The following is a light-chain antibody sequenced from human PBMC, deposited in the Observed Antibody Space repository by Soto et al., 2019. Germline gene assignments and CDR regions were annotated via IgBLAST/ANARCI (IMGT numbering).Light chain of an antibody. CDR2: DVR. V-gene: IGLV2-11*01. CDR1: SSDVGGYNY. CDR3: CSYTGTIWV. Sequence: QSALTQPRSVSGSPGQSVTISCTGTSSDVGGYNYVSWYQQQPGKVPKLMIYDVRKRPSGVPDRFSGSKSGNTASLTISGLQAEDESDYYCCSYTGTIWVFGGGTKLTVL. J-gene: IGLJ3*02.